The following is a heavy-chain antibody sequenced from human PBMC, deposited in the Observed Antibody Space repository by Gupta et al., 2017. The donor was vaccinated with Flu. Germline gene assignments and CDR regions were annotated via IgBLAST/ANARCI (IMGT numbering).Heavy chain of an antibody. V-gene: IGHV4-31*03. D-gene: IGHD3-16*01. J-gene: IGHJ4*02. CDR3: ARRGAYFFDF. Sequence: GLVKPSQTLSLSCTVSAGSLNSGGYFWSWIRQLPGKGLEWIGYVYLNGDTYYNPSLQSRVSISVDRSKNQFSLEVGSVTAADTAVHFCARRGAYFFDFWGQGTLVTVSS. CDR1: AGSLNSGGYF. CDR2: VYLNGDT.